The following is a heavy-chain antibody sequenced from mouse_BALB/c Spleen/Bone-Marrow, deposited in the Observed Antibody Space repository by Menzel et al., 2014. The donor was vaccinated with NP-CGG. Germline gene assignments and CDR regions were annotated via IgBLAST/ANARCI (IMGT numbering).Heavy chain of an antibody. CDR3: TTLARNNFDY. Sequence: EVKLLESGTVLAKPGAAVKMSCKASGYTFSNYWMHWIKQRPGQGLEWIGTIHPGNSDTTYNQKFKGKAKLTAVTSTSTAYMELSRLTNEDSAVYYCTTLARNNFDYWGQGSSLTVFS. CDR1: GYTFSNYW. J-gene: IGHJ2*02. D-gene: IGHD3-1*01. CDR2: IHPGNSDT. V-gene: IGHV1-5*01.